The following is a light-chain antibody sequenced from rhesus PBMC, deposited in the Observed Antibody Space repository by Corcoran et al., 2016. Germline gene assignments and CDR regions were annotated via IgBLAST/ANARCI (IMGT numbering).Light chain of an antibody. CDR1: QGISSW. V-gene: IGKV1-22*01. J-gene: IGKJ4*01. CDR2: KAS. CDR3: QQYSSRPLT. Sequence: DIQMTQSPSSLSASVGDTVTITCRASQGISSWLAWYQQKPVKAPKLLIYKASSLQSGVPSRFSGRGSGTDFTLTISSLQSEDFATYYCQQYSSRPLTFGGGTKVELK.